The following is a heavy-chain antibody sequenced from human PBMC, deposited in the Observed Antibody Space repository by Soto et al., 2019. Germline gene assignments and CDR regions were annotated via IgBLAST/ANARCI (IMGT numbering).Heavy chain of an antibody. CDR2: IYYSGST. Sequence: SETLSLTCTVSGGSISSSSYYWGWIRQPPGKGLEWIGSIYYSGSTYYNPSLKSRVTISVDTSKNQFSLKLSSVTAADTAVYYCARHQSHSSSYVDPWGQGTLVSVSS. CDR1: GGSISSSSYY. D-gene: IGHD6-13*01. CDR3: ARHQSHSSSYVDP. V-gene: IGHV4-39*01. J-gene: IGHJ5*02.